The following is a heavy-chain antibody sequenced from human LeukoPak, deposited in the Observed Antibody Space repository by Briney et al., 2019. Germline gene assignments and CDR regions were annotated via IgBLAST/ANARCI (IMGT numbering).Heavy chain of an antibody. CDR1: GDSVSSNSAA. CDR3: ARVDYDILTGLDY. V-gene: IGHV6-1*01. CDR2: TYYRSKSYN. D-gene: IGHD3-9*01. Sequence: PSQTLSLTCAISGDSVSSNSAAWNWIRQSPSRGLEWLGRTYYRSKSYNDYAVSVKSRITINPDTSKNQFSLQLNSVTAADTVVYYCARVDYDILTGLDYWGQGTLVTVSS. J-gene: IGHJ4*02.